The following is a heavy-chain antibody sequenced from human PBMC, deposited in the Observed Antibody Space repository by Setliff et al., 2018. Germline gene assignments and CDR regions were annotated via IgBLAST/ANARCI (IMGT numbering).Heavy chain of an antibody. CDR2: IYYDDDR. V-gene: IGHV2-5*02. CDR1: GFSLTTNGVG. Sequence: SGPTLVNPTETLTLTCTFSGFSLTTNGVGVGWIRQPPGKALEWLALIYYDDDRRYNPSVKNRLTITKDTSKNQVVLTMTNVDPVDTATYYCARGFWSGYFVLDFWGQGSLVTISS. J-gene: IGHJ4*02. CDR3: ARGFWSGYFVLDF. D-gene: IGHD3-3*01.